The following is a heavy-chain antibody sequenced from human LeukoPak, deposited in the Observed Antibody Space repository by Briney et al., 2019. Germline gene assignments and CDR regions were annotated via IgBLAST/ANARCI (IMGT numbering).Heavy chain of an antibody. J-gene: IGHJ6*03. Sequence: GASVKVSCKASGGTFSSYAIRWLRQAPGQGLEWMGGIIPIFGTANYAQKFQGRVTITADESTSTAYMELSSLRSEDTAVYYCARGDVGRNYYYMDVWGKGTTVTVSS. CDR2: IIPIFGTA. V-gene: IGHV1-69*13. CDR3: ARGDVGRNYYYMDV. CDR1: GGTFSSYA. D-gene: IGHD1-26*01.